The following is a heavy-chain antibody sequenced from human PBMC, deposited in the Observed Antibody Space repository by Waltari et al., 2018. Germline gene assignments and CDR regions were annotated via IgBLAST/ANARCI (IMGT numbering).Heavy chain of an antibody. V-gene: IGHV3-7*01. CDR1: VSTIPNYW. J-gene: IGHJ6*02. Sequence: EVQLVESGGGLVQPGGSLRLSCVASVSTIPNYWMTWVRRAPGKGRGWGANIQQGGSKKSYVDAGGGRFTISRDEGENALCLVGGGGGGEDTAVYYCAREDTNSNGMDVWGQGTTVTVSS. CDR2: IQQGGSKK. CDR3: AREDTNSNGMDV. D-gene: IGHD2-8*01.